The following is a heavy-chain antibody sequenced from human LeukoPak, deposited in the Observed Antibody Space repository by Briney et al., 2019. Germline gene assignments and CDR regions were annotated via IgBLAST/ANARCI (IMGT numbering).Heavy chain of an antibody. CDR2: IHTNGNT. V-gene: IGHV3-53*01. J-gene: IGHJ5*02. CDR1: GLTVSSNY. CDR3: ASSRTAASSNWFDP. Sequence: GGSLRLSCAASGLTVSSNYMTWVRQAPGKGLEWVSIIHTNGNTYYADSVEGRFTISRDNSKNTLYLQMNSLRTEGTAVYYCASSRTAASSNWFDPWGQGTLVTVSS. D-gene: IGHD6-13*01.